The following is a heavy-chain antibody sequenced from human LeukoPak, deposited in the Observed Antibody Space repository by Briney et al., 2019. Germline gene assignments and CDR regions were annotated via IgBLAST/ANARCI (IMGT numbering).Heavy chain of an antibody. J-gene: IGHJ4*02. D-gene: IGHD5-18*01. CDR2: IIPIFGTA. CDR1: GGTFSSYA. V-gene: IGHV1-69*13. CDR3: ARESIAGYRYGQIDY. Sequence: GASVKVSCKASGGTFSSYAISWVRQAPGQGLEWMGGIIPIFGTANYAQEFQGRVTITADESTTTAYMELSSLRSEDTAVYYCARESIAGYRYGQIDYWGQGTLVTVSS.